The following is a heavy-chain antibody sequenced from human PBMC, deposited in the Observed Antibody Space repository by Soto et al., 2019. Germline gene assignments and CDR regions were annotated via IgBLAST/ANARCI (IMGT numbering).Heavy chain of an antibody. CDR3: AKDKSMGQWLGVFDY. D-gene: IGHD6-19*01. Sequence: GRSLRLSCAASGFTFDDYAMHWVRQAPGKGLEWVSGISWNSGSIGYADSVKGRFTISRDNAKNSLYLQMNSLRAEDTALYYCAKDKSMGQWLGVFDYWGQGTLVTVSS. CDR2: ISWNSGSI. CDR1: GFTFDDYA. J-gene: IGHJ4*02. V-gene: IGHV3-9*01.